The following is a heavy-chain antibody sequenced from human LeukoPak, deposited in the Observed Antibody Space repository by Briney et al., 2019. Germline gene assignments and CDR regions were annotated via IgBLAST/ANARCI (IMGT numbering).Heavy chain of an antibody. CDR2: INHSGST. V-gene: IGHV4-34*01. J-gene: IGHJ4*02. D-gene: IGHD6-6*01. Sequence: SETLSLTCAVYGGSFSGYYWSWLRQPPGKGLEWIGEINHSGSTNYNPSLKSRVTISVDTSKNQFSLKLSSVTAADTAVYYCARCRYSSSSVSDYWGQGTLVTVSS. CDR1: GGSFSGYY. CDR3: ARCRYSSSSVSDY.